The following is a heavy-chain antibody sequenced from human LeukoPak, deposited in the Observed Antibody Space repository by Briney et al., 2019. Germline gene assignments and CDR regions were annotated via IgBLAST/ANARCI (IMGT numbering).Heavy chain of an antibody. D-gene: IGHD6-13*01. CDR3: ARDSSSRTYYYYYYMDV. V-gene: IGHV4-59*01. J-gene: IGHJ6*03. CDR1: GGSISSYY. Sequence: SETLSLTCTVSGGSISSYYWSWLRQPPGKGLEWMGYIYYSGSTNYNPSLTSRVTISVDTSKNKFSLKLSSVTAADTAVYYCARDSSSRTYYYYYYMDVWGKGTTVTVSS. CDR2: IYYSGST.